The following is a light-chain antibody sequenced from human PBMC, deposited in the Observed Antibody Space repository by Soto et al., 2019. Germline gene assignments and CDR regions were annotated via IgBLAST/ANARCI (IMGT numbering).Light chain of an antibody. CDR1: SRDVGGYNY. CDR2: EVS. V-gene: IGLV2-8*01. J-gene: IGLJ2*01. Sequence: QSVLTQPPSASGSPGQSVTISCTGTSRDVGGYNYVSWYQQHPGKVPKVIIYEVSKRPSGVPDRFSGSKSGNTASLTVSGLQAEDEADYYCCSYAGSNVVFGGGTQLTVL. CDR3: CSYAGSNVV.